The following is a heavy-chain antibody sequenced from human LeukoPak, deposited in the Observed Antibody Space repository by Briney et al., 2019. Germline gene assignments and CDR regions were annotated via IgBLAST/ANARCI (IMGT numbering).Heavy chain of an antibody. CDR2: IHHSGST. D-gene: IGHD2-8*01. J-gene: IGHJ4*02. CDR3: ARGLYCTNGVCPYYFDY. Sequence: PSGTLSLTCAVSGGSISTNNWWTWVRQPPGKGLEWIGEIHHSGSTDYNPSLKSRVTISPDKSKNQFSLKLSSVTAADTAVYYCARGLYCTNGVCPYYFDYWGQGTLVTVSS. CDR1: GGSISTNNW. V-gene: IGHV4-4*02.